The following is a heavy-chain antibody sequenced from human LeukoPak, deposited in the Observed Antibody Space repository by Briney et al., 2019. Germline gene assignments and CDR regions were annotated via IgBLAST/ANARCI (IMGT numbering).Heavy chain of an antibody. CDR3: ARPGVAVAAYDS. CDR2: IYYSGSA. J-gene: IGHJ4*02. V-gene: IGHV4-39*01. CDR1: GGSVSRSTYP. Sequence: PSETLSLTCTVSGGSVSRSTYPWGWVRQPPGKGLEWIESIYYSGSAYYNPSLKSRLTIAVDTSKNQFSLKLSSVTAADTAVYYCARPGVAVAAYDSWGQGTLVTVSS. D-gene: IGHD6-19*01.